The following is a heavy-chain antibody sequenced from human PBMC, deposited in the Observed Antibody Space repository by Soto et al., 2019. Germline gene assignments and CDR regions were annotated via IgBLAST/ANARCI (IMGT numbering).Heavy chain of an antibody. Sequence: SETLSLTCAVSPGSISGGGYSWSWIRQPPGKGLEWIGYIYPSGSTYYNPSLKIRVTISLDRSKNQFSLKLSSVTAADTAVYYCARAEYYDFGIGIDPWGQEPWSPSPQ. D-gene: IGHD3-3*01. CDR2: IYPSGST. J-gene: IGHJ5*02. V-gene: IGHV4-30-2*01. CDR1: PGSISGGGYS. CDR3: ARAEYYDFGIGIDP.